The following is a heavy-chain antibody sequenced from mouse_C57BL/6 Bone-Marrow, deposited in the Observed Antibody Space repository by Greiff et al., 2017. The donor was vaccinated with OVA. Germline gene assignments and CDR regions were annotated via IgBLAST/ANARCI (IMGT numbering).Heavy chain of an antibody. CDR3: ARMDWDGRYFDV. V-gene: IGHV2-2*01. CDR1: GFSLTSYG. D-gene: IGHD4-1*01. CDR2: IWSGGST. Sequence: VQLQQSGPGLVQPSQSLSITCTVSGFSLTSYGVHWVRQSPGKGLEWLGVIWSGGSTDYNAAFISRLSISKDNSKSQVFFKMNSLQADDTAIYYCARMDWDGRYFDVWGTGTTVTVSS. J-gene: IGHJ1*03.